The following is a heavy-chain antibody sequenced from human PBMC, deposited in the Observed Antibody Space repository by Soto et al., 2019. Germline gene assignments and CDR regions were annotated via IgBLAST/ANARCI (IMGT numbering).Heavy chain of an antibody. CDR1: GFSVSSNY. CDR2: HYSGGST. CDR3: ARHRHPRGTVGATSPLDP. D-gene: IGHD1-26*01. Sequence: GGSLRLSCAISGFSVSSNYLSWVRQAPGKGLEWVSVHYSGGSTYYADSVQGRFTISRDKSNNTLYLQMRRVRAEDTAVYFCARHRHPRGTVGATSPLDPWGQGTQVTVS. V-gene: IGHV3-53*01. J-gene: IGHJ5*02.